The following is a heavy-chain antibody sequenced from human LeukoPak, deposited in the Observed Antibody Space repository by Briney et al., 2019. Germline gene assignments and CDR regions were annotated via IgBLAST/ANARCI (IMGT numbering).Heavy chain of an antibody. D-gene: IGHD3-9*01. J-gene: IGHJ6*02. CDR2: ISAYNGNT. CDR1: GYTFTSYG. V-gene: IGHV1-18*01. Sequence: ASVKVSCKASGYTFTSYGTSWVRQAPGQGLEWMGWISAYNGNTNYAQKLQGRVTMTTDTSTSTAYMELRSLRSDDTAVYYCARDHLRYFDWPPRGLGYYYYGMDVWGQGTTVTVSS. CDR3: ARDHLRYFDWPPRGLGYYYYGMDV.